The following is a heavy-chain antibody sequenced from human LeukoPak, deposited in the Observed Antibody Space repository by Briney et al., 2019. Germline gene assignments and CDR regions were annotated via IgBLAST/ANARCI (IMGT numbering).Heavy chain of an antibody. CDR2: IYYSGST. D-gene: IGHD3-22*01. J-gene: IGHJ1*01. CDR1: GGSISSYY. CDR3: ARGDYDSSGYSVKAEYFQH. V-gene: IGHV4-59*01. Sequence: KSSENLSLNCTVSGGSISSYYWSWIRQPPGKGLEWIGYIYYSGSTNYNPSLKSRVTISVDTSKNQFSLKLSSVTAADTAVYYCARGDYDSSGYSVKAEYFQHWGQGTLVTVSS.